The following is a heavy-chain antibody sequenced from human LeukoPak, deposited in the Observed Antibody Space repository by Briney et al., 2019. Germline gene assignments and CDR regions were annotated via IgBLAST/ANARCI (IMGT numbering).Heavy chain of an antibody. CDR3: ASGPYDRSGYRGFRMGAFDI. CDR2: IYYSGST. Sequence: SQTLSLTCIVSGGSISSGGYYWSWIRQPPGKGLEWIGYIYYSGSTYYNPSLQSRVTISVDRSKKQFSLKLNSVTAADTAVYYCASGPYDRSGYRGFRMGAFDIWGQGTMVTVSS. V-gene: IGHV4-30-2*01. D-gene: IGHD3-22*01. J-gene: IGHJ3*02. CDR1: GGSISSGGYY.